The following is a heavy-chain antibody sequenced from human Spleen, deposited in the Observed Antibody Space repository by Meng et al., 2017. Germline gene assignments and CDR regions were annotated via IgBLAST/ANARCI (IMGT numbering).Heavy chain of an antibody. CDR1: CGAFIYHD. CDR3: ARGAIATIRSLDP. Sequence: VPLQEWGAVLTNPSATLSLPCACYCGAFIYHDWTWIRQSPGKGLEWIGEIEYSGSTNYNPSLQSRVTVSVDTIKKQFSLKLTSLTAADTAVYYCARGAIATIRSLDPWGQGTLVTVSS. CDR2: IEYSGST. D-gene: IGHD2-2*02. J-gene: IGHJ5*02. V-gene: IGHV4-34*01.